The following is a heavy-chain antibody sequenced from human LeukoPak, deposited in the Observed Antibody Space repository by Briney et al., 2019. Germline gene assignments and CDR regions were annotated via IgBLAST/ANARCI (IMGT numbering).Heavy chain of an antibody. CDR1: GFTFSSYA. CDR2: ISYDGSNK. CDR3: ARSIPGGAFDI. Sequence: GRSLRLSCAASGFTFSSYAMHWVRQAPGKGLEWVAVISYDGSNKYYADSVKGRFTICRDNSKNTLYLQMNSLRAEDTAVYYCARSIPGGAFDIWGQGTMVTVSS. J-gene: IGHJ3*02. D-gene: IGHD1-14*01. V-gene: IGHV3-30-3*01.